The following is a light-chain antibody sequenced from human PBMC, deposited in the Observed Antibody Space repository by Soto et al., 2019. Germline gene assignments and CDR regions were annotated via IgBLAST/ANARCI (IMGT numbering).Light chain of an antibody. CDR2: LAS. CDR1: QSISTY. Sequence: DIQMTQSPSSLSASVGDRVTITCRASQSISTYLNWYQQKPGRAPNLLIYLASSLQTGVPSRFSGSGSGTDFTLNISSLQPEDSATYYCQQSYTIPSFGPGTKVDIE. J-gene: IGKJ3*01. CDR3: QQSYTIPS. V-gene: IGKV1-39*01.